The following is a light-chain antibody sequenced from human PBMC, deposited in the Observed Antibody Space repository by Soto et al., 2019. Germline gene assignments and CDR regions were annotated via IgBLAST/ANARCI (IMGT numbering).Light chain of an antibody. Sequence: EIVMTQSPATLSVSPGERATLSCRASQSVSSNFSWYQQQPGQAPRLLLYGASTRATGIPATFSGSGSGTEFTLTITSLQYEDFAVYYCQQYNNWPPITFGQGTRLEIK. CDR3: QQYNNWPPIT. V-gene: IGKV3-15*01. CDR2: GAS. CDR1: QSVSSN. J-gene: IGKJ5*01.